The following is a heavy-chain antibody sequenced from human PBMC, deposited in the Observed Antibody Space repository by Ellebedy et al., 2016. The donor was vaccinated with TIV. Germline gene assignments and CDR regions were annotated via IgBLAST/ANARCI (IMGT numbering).Heavy chain of an antibody. CDR3: ATHSSGWSPYFDY. Sequence: SETLSLXCTVSGGSISSYYWSWIRQPPGKGLEWIGYIYYSGSTNYNPSLKSRVTISVDTSKNQFSLKLSSVTAADTAVYYCATHSSGWSPYFDYWGQGTLVTVSS. V-gene: IGHV4-59*08. D-gene: IGHD6-19*01. CDR2: IYYSGST. J-gene: IGHJ4*02. CDR1: GGSISSYY.